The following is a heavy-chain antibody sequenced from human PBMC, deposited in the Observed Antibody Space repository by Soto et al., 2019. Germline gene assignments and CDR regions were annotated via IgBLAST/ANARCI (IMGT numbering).Heavy chain of an antibody. Sequence: PGESLKISCKGSGYTFTTFWISWVRQMPGKGLEWMGRIDPSDSYTNYSPSFQGHVTISADKSISTAYLQWGSLKASDTAIYYCARLYCSSTTCDSWFDPWGQGTLVTLL. CDR2: IDPSDSYT. J-gene: IGHJ5*02. CDR1: GYTFTTFW. CDR3: ARLYCSSTTCDSWFDP. V-gene: IGHV5-10-1*01. D-gene: IGHD2-2*01.